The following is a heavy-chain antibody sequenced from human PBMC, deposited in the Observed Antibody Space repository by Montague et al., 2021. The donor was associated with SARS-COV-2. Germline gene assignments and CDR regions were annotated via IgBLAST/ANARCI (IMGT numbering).Heavy chain of an antibody. D-gene: IGHD2-2*02. CDR3: AKDLVPAAIPGAYFDY. CDR2: ISWNSGSI. Sequence: SLRLSCAASGFTFSSYAMHWVRQAPGKGLEWVSGISWNSGSIGYADSVKGRFTISRDNAKNSLYLQMNSLRAEDTALYYCAKDLVPAAIPGAYFDYWGQGTLVTVSS. CDR1: GFTFSSYA. J-gene: IGHJ4*02. V-gene: IGHV3-9*01.